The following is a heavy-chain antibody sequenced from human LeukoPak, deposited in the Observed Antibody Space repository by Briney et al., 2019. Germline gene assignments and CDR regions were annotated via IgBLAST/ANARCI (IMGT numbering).Heavy chain of an antibody. CDR1: GFTFSSYW. Sequence: GGSLRLSCAASGFTFSSYWMHWVRQAPGKGLVWVSRINSDGSSTSYADSVKGRFTISRDNAKNTLYLQMNSLRAEDTAVYYCAKPCGGDCSYAFDIWGQGTMVTVSS. J-gene: IGHJ3*02. V-gene: IGHV3-74*01. D-gene: IGHD2-21*02. CDR2: INSDGSST. CDR3: AKPCGGDCSYAFDI.